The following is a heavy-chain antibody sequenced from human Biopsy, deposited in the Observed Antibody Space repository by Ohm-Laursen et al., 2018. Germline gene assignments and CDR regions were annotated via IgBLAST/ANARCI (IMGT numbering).Heavy chain of an antibody. CDR2: IVTFFGTV. V-gene: IGHV1-69*05. Sequence: ASVKVSCKASGYTFTNYYMHWVRQAPGQGLEWMGGIVTFFGTVKYAQRFQGRLTISTDRSTDTAYMELSSLTSEDTAVFYCASQTPRNPDILTGAFHYDMAVWGQGTTVTVSS. CDR3: ASQTPRNPDILTGAFHYDMAV. J-gene: IGHJ6*02. CDR1: GYTFTNYY. D-gene: IGHD3-9*01.